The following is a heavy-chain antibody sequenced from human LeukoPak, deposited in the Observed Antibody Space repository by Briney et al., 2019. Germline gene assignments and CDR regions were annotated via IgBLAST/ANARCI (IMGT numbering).Heavy chain of an antibody. J-gene: IGHJ6*02. CDR1: GYTFTSYY. Sequence: ASVKVSCKASGYTFTSYYMHWVRQAPGQGLEWMGIINPSGGSTSYAQKFQGRVTMTRDTSTSTVYMELSSLRSEDTAVYYCARGGGMVRGVIPYYYGMDVWGQGTTVTVSS. V-gene: IGHV1-46*01. D-gene: IGHD3-10*01. CDR3: ARGGGMVRGVIPYYYGMDV. CDR2: INPSGGST.